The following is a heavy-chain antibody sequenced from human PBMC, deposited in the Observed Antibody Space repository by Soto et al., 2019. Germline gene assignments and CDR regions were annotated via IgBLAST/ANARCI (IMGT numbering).Heavy chain of an antibody. CDR2: ISAYNGNT. CDR3: ARDDGQWLVLVPLDY. J-gene: IGHJ4*02. Sequence: GASVKVSCKASGYTFTIYGISWVRQAPGQGLEWMGWISAYNGNTNYAQKLQGRVTMTTDTSTSTAYMELRSLRSDDTAVYYCARDDGQWLVLVPLDYWGQGTLVTVSS. CDR1: GYTFTIYG. V-gene: IGHV1-18*01. D-gene: IGHD6-19*01.